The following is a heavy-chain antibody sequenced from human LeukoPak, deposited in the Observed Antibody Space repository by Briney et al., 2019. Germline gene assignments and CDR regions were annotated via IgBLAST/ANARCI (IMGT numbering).Heavy chain of an antibody. V-gene: IGHV4-39*07. Sequence: SETLSLTCTVSGGSISSSSYYWGWIRQPPGKGLEWIGSIYYSGSTYYNPSLKSRVTISVDTSKNQFSLKLSSVTAADTAMYYCRRSNWFDPWGQGTLVTVSS. CDR1: GGSISSSSYY. CDR3: RRSNWFDP. CDR2: IYYSGST. J-gene: IGHJ5*02.